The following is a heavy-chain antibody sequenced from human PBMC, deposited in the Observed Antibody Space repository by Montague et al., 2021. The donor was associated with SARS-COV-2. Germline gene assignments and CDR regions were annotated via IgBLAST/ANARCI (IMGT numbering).Heavy chain of an antibody. D-gene: IGHD4-23*01. CDR3: VRDHPYGGPRGAYDI. V-gene: IGHV4-59*01. J-gene: IGHJ3*02. CDR2: IYDGGAV. Sequence: SETLSLTCTVSGGSITGYYWSWLRRSPGEGPEWIAYIYDGGAVNYNPSLGSRVTISTDTSKNQLSLKVNSVTAADTADYYCVRDHPYGGPRGAYDIWGQGTVVTVSS. CDR1: GGSITGYY.